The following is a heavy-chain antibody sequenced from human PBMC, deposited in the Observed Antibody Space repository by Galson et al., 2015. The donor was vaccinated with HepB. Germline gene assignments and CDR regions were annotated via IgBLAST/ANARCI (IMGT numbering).Heavy chain of an antibody. Sequence: SLRLSCAASGFTFSSYAMHWVRQAPGKGLEWVAIISYDGSNKYYADSVKGRFTISRDNTLYLQMNSLRVEDTAVYYCARDQYYGSGGLDYWGQGTLVTVSS. V-gene: IGHV3-30-3*01. CDR3: ARDQYYGSGGLDY. D-gene: IGHD3-10*01. J-gene: IGHJ4*02. CDR2: ISYDGSNK. CDR1: GFTFSSYA.